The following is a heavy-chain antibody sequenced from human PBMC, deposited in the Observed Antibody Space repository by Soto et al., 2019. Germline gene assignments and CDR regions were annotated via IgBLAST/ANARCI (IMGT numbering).Heavy chain of an antibody. D-gene: IGHD5-12*01. CDR3: AREPDVDIGMDV. V-gene: IGHV4-31*03. Sequence: QVQLQESGPGLVKPSQTLSRTCTVSGGSISSGGYYWSWIRQHPGKGLEWIGYMYYSGSTYYNPSLKSRVTITVDTSKNQFSLKLSSVTAADTAVYYCAREPDVDIGMDVWGQGTTVTVSS. CDR2: MYYSGST. CDR1: GGSISSGGYY. J-gene: IGHJ6*02.